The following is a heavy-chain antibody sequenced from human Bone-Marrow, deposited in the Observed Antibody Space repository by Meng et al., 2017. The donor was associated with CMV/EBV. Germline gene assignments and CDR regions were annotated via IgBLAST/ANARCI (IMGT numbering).Heavy chain of an antibody. J-gene: IGHJ4*02. CDR3: ARHNYDILTGYYAPFDY. Sequence: GGSFSGYYWSWIRQPPGKGLEWIGEINHSGSTNYNPSLKSRVTISVDTSKNQFSLKLSSVTAADTAVYYCARHNYDILTGYYAPFDYWGQGTLVTSPQ. V-gene: IGHV4-34*01. CDR1: GGSFSGYY. CDR2: INHSGST. D-gene: IGHD3-9*01.